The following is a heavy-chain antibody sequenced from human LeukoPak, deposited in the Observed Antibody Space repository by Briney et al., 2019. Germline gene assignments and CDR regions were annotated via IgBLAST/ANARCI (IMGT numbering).Heavy chain of an antibody. CDR2: INWDGGAT. J-gene: IGHJ4*02. D-gene: IGHD3-22*01. Sequence: GGSLRLSCTDSGNSFDDYGMSWVRQVPRKGLEWVSGINWDGGATAYADSVKGRFTISRDHAKNSVFLQMNSLRAEDTALYFCARDLRSSWYSLGYWGQGILVTVSS. V-gene: IGHV3-20*04. CDR3: ARDLRSSWYSLGY. CDR1: GNSFDDYG.